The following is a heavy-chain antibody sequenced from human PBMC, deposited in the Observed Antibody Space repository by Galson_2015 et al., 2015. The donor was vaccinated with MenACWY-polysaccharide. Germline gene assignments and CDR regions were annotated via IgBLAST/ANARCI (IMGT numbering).Heavy chain of an antibody. CDR3: AGQTARRYSAALDI. V-gene: IGHV3-23*01. CDR2: ISSSGGNT. Sequence: SLRLSCAASGFTFSTYAMNWVRQAPGKGLEWVSTISSSGGNTYYADSVKGRFTISRGNSKNTLYLQMNSLRAEDTAVYYCAGQTARRYSAALDIWGQGTMVTVSS. D-gene: IGHD1-14*01. CDR1: GFTFSTYA. J-gene: IGHJ3*02.